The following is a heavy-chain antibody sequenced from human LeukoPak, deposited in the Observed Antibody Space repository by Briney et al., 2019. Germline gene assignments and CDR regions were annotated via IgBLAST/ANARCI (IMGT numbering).Heavy chain of an antibody. J-gene: IGHJ5*02. D-gene: IGHD6-19*01. CDR3: ARGRWLVHWFDP. CDR1: GGSFSGYY. Sequence: SETLSLTCAVYGGSFSGYYWSWIRQPPGKGLEWIGEINHGGSTNYNPSLKSRVTISVDTSKNQFSLKLSSVTAADTAVYYCARGRWLVHWFDPWGQGTLVTVSS. V-gene: IGHV4-34*01. CDR2: INHGGST.